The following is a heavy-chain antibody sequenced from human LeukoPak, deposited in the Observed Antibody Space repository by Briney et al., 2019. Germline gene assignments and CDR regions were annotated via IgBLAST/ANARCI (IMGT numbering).Heavy chain of an antibody. D-gene: IGHD6-6*01. CDR1: GFTFSSYE. CDR3: ARDQGIAARGGMDV. J-gene: IGHJ6*02. CDR2: ISSSGSTI. V-gene: IGHV3-48*03. Sequence: GGSLRLSCAASGFTFSSYEMNWVRQAPGKGLEWVSYISSSGSTIYYADSVKGRFTIPRDNAKNSLYLQMNSLRAEDTAVYYCARDQGIAARGGMDVWGQGTTVTVSS.